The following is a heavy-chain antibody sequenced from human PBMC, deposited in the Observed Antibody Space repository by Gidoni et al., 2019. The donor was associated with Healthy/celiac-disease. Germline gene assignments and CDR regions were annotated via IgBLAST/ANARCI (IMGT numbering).Heavy chain of an antibody. Sequence: QVQLVQSGAEVKKPGASVTVSCKASGYTFTSYGISRVRQAPGQGLEWMGWISAYNGNTNYAQKLQGRVTMTTDTSTSTAYMELRSLRSDDTAVYYCARDSIIAAAGALYYYYYMDVWGKGTTVTVSS. CDR2: ISAYNGNT. CDR1: GYTFTSYG. CDR3: ARDSIIAAAGALYYYYYMDV. V-gene: IGHV1-18*01. D-gene: IGHD6-13*01. J-gene: IGHJ6*03.